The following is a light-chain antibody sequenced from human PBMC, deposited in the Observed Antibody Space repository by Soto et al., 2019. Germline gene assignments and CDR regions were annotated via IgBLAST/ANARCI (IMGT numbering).Light chain of an antibody. CDR3: QQLLSYPIT. CDR2: AAS. CDR1: QGISSY. J-gene: IGKJ5*01. V-gene: IGKV1-9*01. Sequence: DIQLTPSPSFLSASVGDRVTITCRASQGISSYLAWYQQKPGKAPKLLIYAASTLQSGVPLRLSGSGSGTSFTLTISSLQPEDFATYYCQQLLSYPITFGQGTRLEIK.